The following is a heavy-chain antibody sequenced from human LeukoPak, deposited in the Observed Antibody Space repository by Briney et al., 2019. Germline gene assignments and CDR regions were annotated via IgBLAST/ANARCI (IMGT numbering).Heavy chain of an antibody. J-gene: IGHJ5*02. CDR2: INHSGST. CDR1: GGSFSGYY. CDR3: ARGGGGMRIYGKNWFDP. Sequence: SETLSLTCAVYGGSFSGYYWSWIRQPPGKGLEWIGGINHSGSTNYNPSLKSRVTISVDTSKNQFSLKLSSVTAADTAVYYCARGGGGMRIYGKNWFDPWGQGTLVTVSS. V-gene: IGHV4-34*01. D-gene: IGHD3-16*01.